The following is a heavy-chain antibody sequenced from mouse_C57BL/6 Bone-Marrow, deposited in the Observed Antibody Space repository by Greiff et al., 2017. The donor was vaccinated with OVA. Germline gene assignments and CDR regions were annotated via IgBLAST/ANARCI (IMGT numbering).Heavy chain of an antibody. J-gene: IGHJ2*01. Sequence: EVQRVESGGGLVQPGGSMKLSCAASGFTFSDAWMDWVRQSPEKGLEWVAEIRNKANNHATYYAESVKGRFTISRDDSKSSVYLQMNSLRAEDTGIYYCTRFTTVVADYWGQGTTLTVSS. CDR3: TRFTTVVADY. CDR2: IRNKANNHAT. V-gene: IGHV6-6*01. CDR1: GFTFSDAW. D-gene: IGHD1-1*01.